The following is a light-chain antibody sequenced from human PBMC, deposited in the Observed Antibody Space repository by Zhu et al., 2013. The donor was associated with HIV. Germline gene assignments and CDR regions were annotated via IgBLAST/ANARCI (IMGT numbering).Light chain of an antibody. CDR1: SSNIANNY. CDR3: GTWDSSLSAV. V-gene: IGLV1-51*01. CDR2: DNN. J-gene: IGLJ3*02. Sequence: QSVLTQPPSVSAAPGQIVTISCSGDSSNIANNYVSWYQQLPGTAPKLLIYDNNKRPSGIPDRFSASKSGTSATLGITGLQTGDEALYYCGTWDSSLSAVFGGGTKVTVL.